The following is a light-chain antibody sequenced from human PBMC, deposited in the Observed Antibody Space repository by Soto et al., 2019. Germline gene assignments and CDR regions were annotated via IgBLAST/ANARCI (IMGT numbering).Light chain of an antibody. Sequence: DIQLTQSPSFLSASAGDRVSTTCRASQDIRRYLVWYQQKPGKSPNLLIYSASTLQSGVPSRFSGSGSGTDFTLTISSLQPEDFATYYCLQVDVYPWTFGQGTKVDIK. CDR1: QDIRRY. CDR3: LQVDVYPWT. CDR2: SAS. J-gene: IGKJ1*01. V-gene: IGKV1-9*01.